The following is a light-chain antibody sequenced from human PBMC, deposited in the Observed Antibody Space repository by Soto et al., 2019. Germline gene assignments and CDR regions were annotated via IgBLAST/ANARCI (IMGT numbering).Light chain of an antibody. J-gene: IGLJ3*02. V-gene: IGLV2-14*01. CDR2: EVS. CDR1: SDDIGVYDY. Sequence: QSVLTQPASVSGSPGQSITISCTGTSDDIGVYDYVSWYQHHPGEAPKAIIYEVSSRPSEISSRFSRSKSGNTASLTISGLQADDEAISYCTSYTTSSSWVFGRGTQLT. CDR3: TSYTTSSSWV.